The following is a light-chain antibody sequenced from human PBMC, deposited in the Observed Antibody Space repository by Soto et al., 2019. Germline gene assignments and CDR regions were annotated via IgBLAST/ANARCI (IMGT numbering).Light chain of an antibody. CDR2: GAS. CDR3: QQYGYSFRA. J-gene: IGKJ1*01. CDR1: QSVSSN. Sequence: EIVMTQSPANLSVSPGERATLSCRASQSVSSNLAWYQQKPGQGPRLLIYGASSRATGIPDRFSGSGSGTDFTLTISRLEPEDFAVYYCQQYGYSFRAFGQGTKVEL. V-gene: IGKV3-20*01.